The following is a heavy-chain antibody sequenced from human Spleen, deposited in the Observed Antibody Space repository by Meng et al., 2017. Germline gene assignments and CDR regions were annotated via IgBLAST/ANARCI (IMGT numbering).Heavy chain of an antibody. CDR3: ARDVYYDSSGYQAY. CDR1: GFTFSNYE. Sequence: GESLKISCAASGFTFSNYEMNWVRQAPGKGLEWVSYIGSSGTTTYYADSVKGRFTISRDNSKNTLYLQMNSLRAEDTAVYYCARDVYYDSSGYQAYWGQGTLVTVSS. V-gene: IGHV3-48*03. J-gene: IGHJ4*02. D-gene: IGHD3-22*01. CDR2: IGSSGTTT.